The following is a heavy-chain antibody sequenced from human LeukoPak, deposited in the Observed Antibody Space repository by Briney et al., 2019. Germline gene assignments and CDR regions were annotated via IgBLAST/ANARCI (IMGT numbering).Heavy chain of an antibody. CDR1: GFTFSSYS. J-gene: IGHJ4*02. CDR2: ISGGSSSI. V-gene: IGHV3-48*01. D-gene: IGHD1-7*01. Sequence: PGGSLRLSCTASGFTFSSYSMNWVRQAPGKGLEWVSYISGGSSSIHYADSVKGRFTISRDNAKNSLYLQMNSLRAEDTAVYYCAKDWNYGLYWGQGTLVTVSS. CDR3: AKDWNYGLY.